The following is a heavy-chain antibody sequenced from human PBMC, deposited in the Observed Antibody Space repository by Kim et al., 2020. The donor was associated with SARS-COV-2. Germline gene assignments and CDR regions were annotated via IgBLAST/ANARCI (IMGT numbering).Heavy chain of an antibody. V-gene: IGHV3-33*06. CDR3: AKERRKYCSGGSCHLEY. Sequence: VKGRFTISRDNSKNTLYLQMNNLRAEDTAVYYCAKERRKYCSGGSCHLEYWGQGTLVTVSS. J-gene: IGHJ4*02. D-gene: IGHD2-15*01.